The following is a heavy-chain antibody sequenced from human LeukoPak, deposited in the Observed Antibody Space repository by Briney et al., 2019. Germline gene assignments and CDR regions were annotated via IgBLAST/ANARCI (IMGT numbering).Heavy chain of an antibody. D-gene: IGHD3-9*01. CDR1: GGSFSGYY. CDR2: INHSGST. CDR3: ARHMNYDILTGYYSNFDY. J-gene: IGHJ4*02. Sequence: SETLSLTCAVYGGSFSGYYWSWIRQPPGKGLEWIGEINHSGSTNYNPSLKSRVTISVDTSKNQFSLKLSSVTAADTAVYYCARHMNYDILTGYYSNFDYWGQGTLVTVSS. V-gene: IGHV4-34*01.